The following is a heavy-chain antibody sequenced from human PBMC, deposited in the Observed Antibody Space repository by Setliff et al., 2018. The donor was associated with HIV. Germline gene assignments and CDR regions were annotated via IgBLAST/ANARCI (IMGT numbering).Heavy chain of an antibody. CDR3: VRGYYYDKTGYGTFDI. V-gene: IGHV1-18*04. Sequence: ASVKVSCKASGYTFTAYGITWVRQAPGQGLEWMGWMNAYSGDTKYAQKIRGRVNMTRDTSTDTAYVELRSLRFDDTALYYCVRGYYYDKTGYGTFDIWGQGTVVTVSS. J-gene: IGHJ3*02. CDR1: GYTFTAYG. D-gene: IGHD3-22*01. CDR2: MNAYSGDT.